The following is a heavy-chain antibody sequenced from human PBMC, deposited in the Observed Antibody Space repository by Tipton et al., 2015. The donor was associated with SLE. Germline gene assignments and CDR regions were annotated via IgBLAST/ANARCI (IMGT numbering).Heavy chain of an antibody. V-gene: IGHV4-38-2*02. CDR1: GFSISSYY. J-gene: IGHJ2*01. CDR3: ASPMLSNWYFDL. Sequence: TLSLTCTVSGFSISSYYWGWIRQPPGKGLEWLGTIYHSGTTYYNPSLKSRLTLSIDTSKNQFSLKLSSVTAADTAVYYCASPMLSNWYFDLWGRGTLVTVSS. D-gene: IGHD2-8*01. CDR2: IYHSGTT.